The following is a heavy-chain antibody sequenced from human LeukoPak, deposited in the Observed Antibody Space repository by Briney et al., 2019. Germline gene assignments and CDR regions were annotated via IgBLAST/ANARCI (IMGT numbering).Heavy chain of an antibody. J-gene: IGHJ4*02. D-gene: IGHD4-11*01. CDR1: GGTFSSYA. Sequence: ASVKVSCKASGGTFSSYAISWVRQAPGQGLEWMGGIIPIFGTANYAQKFQGRVTITTDESTSTAYMELSSLRSEDTAVYYCASREVTTFVSDFDYWGQGTLATVSS. CDR2: IIPIFGTA. V-gene: IGHV1-69*05. CDR3: ASREVTTFVSDFDY.